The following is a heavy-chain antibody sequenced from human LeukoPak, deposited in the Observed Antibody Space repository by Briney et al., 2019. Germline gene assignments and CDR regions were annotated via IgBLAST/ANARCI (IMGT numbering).Heavy chain of an antibody. Sequence: PGGSLRLSCAASGFTFSSYSMNWVRQAPGKGLEWVSTISSSSSYIYYPDSVKGRFTISRDNAKNSLYLQMNSLRAEDTAVYYCARGSAMVNDYWGQGTLVTVSS. J-gene: IGHJ4*02. CDR1: GFTFSSYS. CDR3: ARGSAMVNDY. D-gene: IGHD4/OR15-4a*01. V-gene: IGHV3-21*01. CDR2: ISSSSSYI.